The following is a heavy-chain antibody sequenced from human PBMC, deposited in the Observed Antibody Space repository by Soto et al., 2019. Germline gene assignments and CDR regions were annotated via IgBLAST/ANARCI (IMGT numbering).Heavy chain of an antibody. V-gene: IGHV1-69*01. CDR2: VVPILGTP. Sequence: QVQLVQPGAEVKEPGSSVKVSCEASGGSFETFIMNWVRQTPGRGLEWMGGVVPILGTPTYAERIKGKVPSSAAGSAGLTQLEVTSPSSQDSGFYYCASIGTTGPSLSGMGVWGKGNTV. CDR3: ASIGTTGPSLSGMGV. J-gene: IGHJ6*01. CDR1: GGSFETFI. D-gene: IGHD2-8*02.